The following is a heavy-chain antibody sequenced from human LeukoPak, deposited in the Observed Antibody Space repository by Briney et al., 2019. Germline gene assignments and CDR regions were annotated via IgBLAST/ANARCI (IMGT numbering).Heavy chain of an antibody. Sequence: NPSETLSLTCTVSGGSISSSSYYWGWIRQPPGKGLEWIGSIYYSGSTYYNPSLKSRVTISVDTSKNQFSLKLSSVTAADTAVYYCARGFTSVYFDYWGQGTLVTVSS. CDR3: ARGFTSVYFDY. D-gene: IGHD4-17*01. V-gene: IGHV4-39*07. CDR2: IYYSGST. J-gene: IGHJ4*02. CDR1: GGSISSSSYY.